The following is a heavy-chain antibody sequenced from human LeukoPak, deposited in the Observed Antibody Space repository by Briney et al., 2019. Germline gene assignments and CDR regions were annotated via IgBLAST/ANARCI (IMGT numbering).Heavy chain of an antibody. Sequence: EASVKVSCKASGYTFTGYYMHWVRQAPGQGLEWMGWINPNSGGTNYAQKFQGRVTMTRDTSISTAYMELSRLRSDDTAVYYCARGRIAVAGTLGNYWGQGTLVTVSS. V-gene: IGHV1-2*02. D-gene: IGHD6-19*01. J-gene: IGHJ4*02. CDR2: INPNSGGT. CDR3: ARGRIAVAGTLGNY. CDR1: GYTFTGYY.